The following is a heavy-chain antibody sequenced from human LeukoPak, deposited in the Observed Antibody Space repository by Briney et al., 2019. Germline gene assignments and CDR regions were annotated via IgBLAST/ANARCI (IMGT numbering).Heavy chain of an antibody. V-gene: IGHV4-34*01. CDR2: INHSGST. D-gene: IGHD3-3*01. Sequence: SETLSLTCTVSDGSISNHYWSWIRQPPGKGLEWIGEINHSGSTNYNPSLKSRVTISVDTSKNQFSLKLSSVTAADTAVYYCARSRYDFWSGYYSAGYNWFDPWGQGTLVTVSS. CDR1: DGSISNHY. J-gene: IGHJ5*02. CDR3: ARSRYDFWSGYYSAGYNWFDP.